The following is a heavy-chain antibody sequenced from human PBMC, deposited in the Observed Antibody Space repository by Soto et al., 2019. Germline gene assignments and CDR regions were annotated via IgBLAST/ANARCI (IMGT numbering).Heavy chain of an antibody. CDR3: ARESHDILTGPPWVWYFDL. CDR1: GGSFSGYY. V-gene: IGHV4-34*01. Sequence: QVQLQQWGAGPLRPLETLSLTCGVSGGSFSGYYWAWIRQSPGKGLVWIGEINDRGSINYNPSLKSRVSISVDTSKNHYSLNLRSVTAADTAVYYCARESHDILTGPPWVWYFDLWGRGTLVTVSS. CDR2: INDRGSI. D-gene: IGHD3-9*01. J-gene: IGHJ2*01.